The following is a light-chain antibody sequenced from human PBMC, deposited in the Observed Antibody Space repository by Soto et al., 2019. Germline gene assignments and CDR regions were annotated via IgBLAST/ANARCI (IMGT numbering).Light chain of an antibody. CDR3: QQFGSSSWM. CDR1: QSVSSSY. Sequence: EGVLTQSPGTLSLSPGEKATLSCRASQSVSSSYLAWYQQKPGQAPRLLIYGASSRATGIPDRFSGSGSGTDFTLTVSRLEPEDFAVYYCQQFGSSSWMFGQGTKVDIK. V-gene: IGKV3-20*01. CDR2: GAS. J-gene: IGKJ1*01.